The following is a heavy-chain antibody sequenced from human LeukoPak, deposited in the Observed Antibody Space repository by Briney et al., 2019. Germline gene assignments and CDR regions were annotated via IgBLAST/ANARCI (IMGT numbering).Heavy chain of an antibody. CDR3: ARVRGFLWSTAY. Sequence: ASVKVSCKASGYTFTGYYMHWVRQAPGQGLEWMGRINPYSGGTNYAQKFQGRVTMTRDTPISTAYMELSRLRFDDTAVYYCARVRGFLWSTAYWGQGTLVTVSS. CDR2: INPYSGGT. D-gene: IGHD2-21*01. CDR1: GYTFTGYY. J-gene: IGHJ4*02. V-gene: IGHV1-2*06.